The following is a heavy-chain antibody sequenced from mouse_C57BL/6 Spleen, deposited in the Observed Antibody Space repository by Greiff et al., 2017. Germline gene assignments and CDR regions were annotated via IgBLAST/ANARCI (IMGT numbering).Heavy chain of an antibody. CDR3: ARSGGYGYHFDY. V-gene: IGHV1-82*01. J-gene: IGHJ2*01. CDR1: GYAFSSSW. D-gene: IGHD2-2*01. Sequence: VKLMESGPELVKPGASVKISCKASGYAFSSSWMNWVKQRPGKGLEWIGRIYPGDGDTNYNGKFKGKATLTADKSSSTAYMQLSSLTSEDSAVYFCARSGGYGYHFDYWGQGTTLTVSS. CDR2: IYPGDGDT.